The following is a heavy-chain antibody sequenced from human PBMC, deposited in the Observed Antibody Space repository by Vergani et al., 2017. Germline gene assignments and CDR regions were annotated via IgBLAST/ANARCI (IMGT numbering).Heavy chain of an antibody. CDR3: ARAHPYDFWSGYPYYFDY. J-gene: IGHJ4*02. D-gene: IGHD3-3*01. Sequence: QVQLQESGPGLVKPSEPLSLPCTVSGGSLSSYYWSWIRQPAGKGLEWIGRIYTSGSTNYNPSLKSRVTISVDTSKNQFSLKLSSVTAADTAVYYCARAHPYDFWSGYPYYFDYWGQGTLVTVSS. V-gene: IGHV4-4*07. CDR2: IYTSGST. CDR1: GGSLSSYY.